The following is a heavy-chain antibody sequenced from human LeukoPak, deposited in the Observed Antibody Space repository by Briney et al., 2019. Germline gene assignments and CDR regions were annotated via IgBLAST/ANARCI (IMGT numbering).Heavy chain of an antibody. D-gene: IGHD3-3*01. V-gene: IGHV3-23*01. CDR2: ISGSGGST. Sequence: PGGSLRLSCAASGFTFSSYAMRWVRQAPGKGLEWVSAISGSGGSTYYADSVKGRFTISRDNSKNTLYLQMNSLRAEDTAVYYCAKRAMFGFRVVIPLDYWGQGTLVTVSS. CDR1: GFTFSSYA. J-gene: IGHJ4*02. CDR3: AKRAMFGFRVVIPLDY.